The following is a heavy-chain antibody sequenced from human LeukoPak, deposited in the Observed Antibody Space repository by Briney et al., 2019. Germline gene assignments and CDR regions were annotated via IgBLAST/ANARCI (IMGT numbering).Heavy chain of an antibody. CDR1: GGSISSYY. Sequence: SETLSLTCTVSGGSISSYYWSWIRQPPGKGLEWIGYIYYGGSTNYNPSLKSRVALSVDTSKNQFSLNLTSVTAADTAVYYCARGEYYYYGMDVWGQGTTVTVS. V-gene: IGHV4-59*08. J-gene: IGHJ6*02. CDR2: IYYGGST. D-gene: IGHD3-16*01. CDR3: ARGEYYYYGMDV.